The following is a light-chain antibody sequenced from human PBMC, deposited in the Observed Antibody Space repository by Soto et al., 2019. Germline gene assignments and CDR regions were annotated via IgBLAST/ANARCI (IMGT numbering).Light chain of an antibody. Sequence: QSVLTQPPSASGSAGQSVTISCTGTSSDVGGYNYVSWYQQHPGKAPKLMIYEVSKRPSGVPARFFGFKSGNTASLTVSGLQPEDEADYYCSSYAGSSYAGTNAVVFGGGTKLTVL. CDR3: SSYAGSSYAGTNAVV. CDR1: SSDVGGYNY. CDR2: EVS. J-gene: IGLJ2*01. V-gene: IGLV2-8*01.